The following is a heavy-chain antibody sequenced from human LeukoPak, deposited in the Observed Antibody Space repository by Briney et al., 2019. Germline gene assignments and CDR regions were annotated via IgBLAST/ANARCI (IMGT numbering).Heavy chain of an antibody. CDR2: IWYDGSNK. CDR1: GFTFSSYG. J-gene: IGHJ4*02. CDR3: ARGLREGARVPFFDY. V-gene: IGHV3-33*01. Sequence: GGSLRLSCAASGFTFSSYGMHWVRQAPGKGLEWVAVIWYDGSNKYYADSVKGRFTISRDNSKNTLYLQMNSLRAEDTAVYYCARGLREGARVPFFDYWGQGTLVTVSS. D-gene: IGHD1-26*01.